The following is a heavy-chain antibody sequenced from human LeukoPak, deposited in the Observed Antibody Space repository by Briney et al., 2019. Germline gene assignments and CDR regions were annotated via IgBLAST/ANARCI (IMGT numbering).Heavy chain of an antibody. V-gene: IGHV4-34*01. CDR3: ARDPTTVVTLRYYFDF. J-gene: IGHJ4*02. Sequence: SETLSPTCAVYGGSFTGYHWNWIRQSPQRGLEWIGEINHRGHPHYNPSLESRPTISVDTSKNQFSLTLRSVTAADTAVYYCARDPTTVVTLRYYFDFWGQGTPVTVSS. CDR1: GGSFTGYH. CDR2: INHRGHP. D-gene: IGHD4-23*01.